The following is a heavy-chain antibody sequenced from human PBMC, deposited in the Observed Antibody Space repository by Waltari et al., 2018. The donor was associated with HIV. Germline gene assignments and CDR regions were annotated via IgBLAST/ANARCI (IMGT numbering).Heavy chain of an antibody. CDR1: GGSISRGSYN. CDR3: ARYYCSGGSCSDY. D-gene: IGHD2-15*01. Sequence: QVQLQESGPGLVKPSQPLSPTCTVSGGSISRGSYNWSWIRQPAGNGLEWIGRIYTSGSTNYNPSLKSRVTISVDTSKNQFSLKLSSVTAADTAVYYCARYYCSGGSCSDYWGQGTLVTVSS. V-gene: IGHV4-61*02. CDR2: IYTSGST. J-gene: IGHJ4*02.